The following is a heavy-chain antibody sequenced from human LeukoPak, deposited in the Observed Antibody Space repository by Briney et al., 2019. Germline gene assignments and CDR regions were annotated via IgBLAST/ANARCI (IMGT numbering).Heavy chain of an antibody. V-gene: IGHV4-59*01. CDR2: IHYSGGT. Sequence: SETLSLTRTVSGGSISSYYWSWIRQPPGKGLEWIGYIHYSGGTNYNPSLKSRVSISVDTSKNQFSLKLSSVTAADTAVYYCARIGYNYGHDYWGQGTLVTVSS. D-gene: IGHD5-18*01. CDR3: ARIGYNYGHDY. CDR1: GGSISSYY. J-gene: IGHJ4*02.